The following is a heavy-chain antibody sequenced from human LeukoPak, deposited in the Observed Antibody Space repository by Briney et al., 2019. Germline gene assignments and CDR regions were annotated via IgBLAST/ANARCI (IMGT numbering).Heavy chain of an antibody. V-gene: IGHV3-74*01. CDR2: VNSDGIRT. CDR1: GFTFSSYW. J-gene: IGHJ4*02. Sequence: GRSLRLSCAASGFTFSSYWMHWVRQAPGKGLVWVSRVNSDGIRTDYADSVKGRITISRDNAKNTLYLQMNSLRAEDTAVYYCTRSLNSGSYPDYWGQGTLVTVSS. CDR3: TRSLNSGSYPDY. D-gene: IGHD1-26*01.